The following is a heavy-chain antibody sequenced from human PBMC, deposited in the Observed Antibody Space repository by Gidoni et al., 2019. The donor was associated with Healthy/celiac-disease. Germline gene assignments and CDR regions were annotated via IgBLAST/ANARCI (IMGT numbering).Heavy chain of an antibody. D-gene: IGHD6-13*01. J-gene: IGHJ4*02. CDR2: ISWNSGSI. V-gene: IGHV3-9*01. CDR1: GFTFDDYA. Sequence: EVQLVESGGGLVQPGRSLRLSCAASGFTFDDYAMPWVRQAPGKGLEWVSGISWNSGSIGYADSVKGRFTISRDNAKNSLYLQMNSLRAEDTALYYCAKESYSSSWSDFDYWGQGTLVTVSS. CDR3: AKESYSSSWSDFDY.